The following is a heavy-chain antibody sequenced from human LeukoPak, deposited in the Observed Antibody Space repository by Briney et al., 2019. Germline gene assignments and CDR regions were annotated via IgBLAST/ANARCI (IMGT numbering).Heavy chain of an antibody. V-gene: IGHV3-23*01. CDR2: SSGNGDST. CDR1: GFAFSNYA. D-gene: IGHD1/OR15-1a*01. J-gene: IGHJ4*02. CDR3: ARDSNWNNGGFDY. Sequence: GGSLRLSCGASGFAFSNYAMTWVRQAPGKGLEWVSTSSGNGDSTYYGDSVKGRFTISRDNVKNTLHLQMSSLRAEDTAIYYCARDSNWNNGGFDYWGQGTLVTVSA.